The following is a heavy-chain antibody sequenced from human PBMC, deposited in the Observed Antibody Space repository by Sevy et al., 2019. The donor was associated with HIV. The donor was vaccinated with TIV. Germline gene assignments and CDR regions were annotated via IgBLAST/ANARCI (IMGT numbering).Heavy chain of an antibody. CDR1: GGSFSGYY. CDR3: ARYRVAGNFDY. D-gene: IGHD6-19*01. J-gene: IGHJ4*02. V-gene: IGHV4-34*01. CDR2: INHSGST. Sequence: SLTCAVYGGSFSGYYWSWIRQPPGKGLEWIGEINHSGSTNYNPSLKSRVTISVDTSKNQFSLKLNSVTAADTAVYYCARYRVAGNFDYWGQGTLVTVSS.